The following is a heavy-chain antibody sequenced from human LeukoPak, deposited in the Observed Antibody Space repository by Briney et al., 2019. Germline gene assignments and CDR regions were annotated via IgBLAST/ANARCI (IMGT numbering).Heavy chain of an antibody. CDR1: GGSISSTSYY. D-gene: IGHD3-10*01. CDR3: ARGLWFGDENPPYFDY. V-gene: IGHV4-39*07. CDR2: IYYSGST. J-gene: IGHJ4*02. Sequence: SETLSLTCVVSGGSISSTSYYWGWIRQPPGKGLEWIGSIYYSGSTYYSPSLKSRVTISVDTSKNQFSLKLSSVTAADTAVYYCARGLWFGDENPPYFDYWGQGTLVTVSS.